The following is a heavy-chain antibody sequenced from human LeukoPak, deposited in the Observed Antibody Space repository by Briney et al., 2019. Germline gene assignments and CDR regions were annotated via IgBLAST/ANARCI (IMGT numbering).Heavy chain of an antibody. CDR1: GYTLSGYY. V-gene: IGHV1-2*02. Sequence: ASVKVSCKASGYTLSGYYVHWVRQAPGQGLEWMGWINPNSGGTNYAQKFQGRVTMTRDTSISTAYMELSRLRSDDTAVYYCARGERLLWFGEYEWFDPWGQGTLVTVSS. D-gene: IGHD3-10*01. CDR2: INPNSGGT. J-gene: IGHJ5*02. CDR3: ARGERLLWFGEYEWFDP.